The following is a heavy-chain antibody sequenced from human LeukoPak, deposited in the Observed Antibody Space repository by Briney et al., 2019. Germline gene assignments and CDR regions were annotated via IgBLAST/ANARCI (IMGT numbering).Heavy chain of an antibody. V-gene: IGHV1-2*02. CDR1: GYTFTDYY. CDR2: MNPNSGGT. CDR3: ATSRGGTSFDY. J-gene: IGHJ4*02. Sequence: ASVKVSRKASGYTFTDYYVHWVRQAPGQGLEWMGWMNPNSGGTNYAQRFQGRVTMTRDTSIGTAYMELTRLRFDDTAVFYCATSRGGTSFDYWGQGTLVTVSS. D-gene: IGHD2-2*01.